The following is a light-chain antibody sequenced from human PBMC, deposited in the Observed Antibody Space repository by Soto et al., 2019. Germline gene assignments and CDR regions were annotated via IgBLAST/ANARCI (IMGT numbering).Light chain of an antibody. CDR3: QQYGYLIT. Sequence: EIVLTQSPDTLSFSPGERVTLSCRASQSVSSSYLAWYQQKPGQAPRLLVYGASSRATGIPDRFSGSGSGTDFTLTISRLEPEDFAVYYCQQYGYLITFGQGTRLEIK. CDR1: QSVSSSY. V-gene: IGKV3-20*01. CDR2: GAS. J-gene: IGKJ5*01.